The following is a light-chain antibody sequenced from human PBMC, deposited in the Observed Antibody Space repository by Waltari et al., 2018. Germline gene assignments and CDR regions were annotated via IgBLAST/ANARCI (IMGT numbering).Light chain of an antibody. CDR2: GVT. J-gene: IGLJ3*02. CDR3: QAQDSSLGV. Sequence: QSAPTQPPSVSGSPGQSVTISCTGTNNDVGGYNFVSWYQQHPGKSPKLMIYGVTNRPSGVSDRFSGSKSGNTASLTISGLEAEDEADYYCQAQDSSLGVFGGGTKVTVL. CDR1: NNDVGGYNF. V-gene: IGLV2-14*01.